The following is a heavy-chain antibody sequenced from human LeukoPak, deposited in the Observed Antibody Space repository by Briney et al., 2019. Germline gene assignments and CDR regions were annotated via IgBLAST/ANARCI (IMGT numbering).Heavy chain of an antibody. J-gene: IGHJ4*02. CDR3: ARENYFGSGTYFDY. CDR2: IYIGGST. D-gene: IGHD3-10*01. V-gene: IGHV3-53*01. CDR1: GFTVSSIY. Sequence: GGSLRLSCAASGFTVSSIYMSWVRQAPGKGLEWVSLIYIGGSTFYADSVKGRFTISRDNSKNTLYLQMNRLRAEDTAVYYGARENYFGSGTYFDYWGQGTLVTVSS.